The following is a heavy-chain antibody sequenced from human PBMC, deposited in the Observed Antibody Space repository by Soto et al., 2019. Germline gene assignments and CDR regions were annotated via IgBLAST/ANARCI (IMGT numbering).Heavy chain of an antibody. CDR3: ARRYGGNFDY. CDR1: GGSFSGYY. J-gene: IGHJ4*02. V-gene: IGHV4-34*01. CDR2: INHSGST. Sequence: PSETLSLTCAVYGGSFSGYYWSWIRQPPGKGLEWIGEINHSGSTNYNPPLKSRVTISVDTSKNQCSLKLSSVTAADTAVYYCARRYGGNFDYWGQGTRVTVSS. D-gene: IGHD1-26*01.